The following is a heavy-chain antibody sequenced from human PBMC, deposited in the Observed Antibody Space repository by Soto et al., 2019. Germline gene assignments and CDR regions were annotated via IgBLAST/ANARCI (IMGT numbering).Heavy chain of an antibody. Sequence: PGGSLRLSCAASGFTFSSYAMTWVRQAPGKGLEWVSGISGSGATTSYADSVKGRFTISRDNSKNTLYLQMNSLRAEDTAVYYCAKDKGEHIVVVTAIDYWGQGTLVTVSS. D-gene: IGHD2-21*02. V-gene: IGHV3-23*01. CDR3: AKDKGEHIVVVTAIDY. CDR1: GFTFSSYA. J-gene: IGHJ4*02. CDR2: ISGSGATT.